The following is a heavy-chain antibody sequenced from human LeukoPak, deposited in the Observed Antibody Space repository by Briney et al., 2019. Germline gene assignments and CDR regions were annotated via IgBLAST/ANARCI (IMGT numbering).Heavy chain of an antibody. CDR1: GYTFTGYY. V-gene: IGHV1-2*02. CDR3: ARSPDILTGENFDY. D-gene: IGHD3-9*01. Sequence: ASVKVPCKASGYTFTGYYMHWVRQAPGQGLEWMGWINPNSGGTNYAQKFQGRVTMTRDTSIRTAYMEVSRLRSDDTAVYYCARSPDILTGENFDYWGQGTLVTVSS. J-gene: IGHJ4*02. CDR2: INPNSGGT.